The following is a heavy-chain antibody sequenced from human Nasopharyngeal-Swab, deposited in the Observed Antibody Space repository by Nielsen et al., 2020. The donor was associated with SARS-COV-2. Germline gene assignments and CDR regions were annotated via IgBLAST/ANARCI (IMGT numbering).Heavy chain of an antibody. V-gene: IGHV3-23*01. CDR2: ISGSGGST. D-gene: IGHD6-19*01. Sequence: GGSLRLSCAASGFTFSSYAMSWVRQAPGKGLEWVSAISGSGGSTYYADSVKGRFTISRDNSKNTLYLQMNSLRAEDTAVYYCATHQWGSGRYAYYFDYWGQGTLVTVSS. J-gene: IGHJ4*02. CDR1: GFTFSSYA. CDR3: ATHQWGSGRYAYYFDY.